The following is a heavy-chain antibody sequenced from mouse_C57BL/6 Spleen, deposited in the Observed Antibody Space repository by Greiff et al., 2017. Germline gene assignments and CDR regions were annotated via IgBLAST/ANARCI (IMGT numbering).Heavy chain of an antibody. D-gene: IGHD2-2*01. CDR2: IHPNSGST. J-gene: IGHJ3*01. CDR1: GYTFTSYW. V-gene: IGHV1-64*01. CDR3: AIWGNDGGLAD. Sequence: QVQLQQPGAELVKPGASVTLSCKASGYTFTSYWMHWVKQRPGQGLEWIGMIHPNSGSTNYNEKFKSKATLTVDKSSSPAYMQLSRLTSEDSAVYYCAIWGNDGGLADWGQGTLVTVSA.